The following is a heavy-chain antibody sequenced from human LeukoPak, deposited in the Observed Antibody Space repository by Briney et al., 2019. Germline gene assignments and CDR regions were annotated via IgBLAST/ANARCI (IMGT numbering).Heavy chain of an antibody. CDR1: GFTFSSYA. D-gene: IGHD3-10*01. CDR3: AKDITMVRGVIGYFDY. CDR2: ISGSGGST. V-gene: IGHV3-23*01. J-gene: IGHJ4*02. Sequence: GGSLRLSCAASGFTFSSYAMSWVRQAPGKGLEWVSAISGSGGSTYYADSVKGRFTISRDNSKNTLYLQMNSLRAEDTAVYYCAKDITMVRGVIGYFDYWGQGTLVTVSS.